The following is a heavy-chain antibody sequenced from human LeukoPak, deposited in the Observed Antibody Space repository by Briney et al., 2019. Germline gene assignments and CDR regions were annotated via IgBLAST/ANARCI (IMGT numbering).Heavy chain of an antibody. CDR2: VYFSGSS. Sequence: SENLSLTCTVSGASISSGRNYWGWVRQSTGKGLEWIASVYFSGSSQYNPSLVSRAFISVDSSKNQVSLRLDSVTAADSAVYHCARHLSGTTTAHYFDLWGQGTLVTVSS. J-gene: IGHJ4*02. CDR1: GASISSGRNY. D-gene: IGHD4-17*01. V-gene: IGHV4-39*01. CDR3: ARHLSGTTTAHYFDL.